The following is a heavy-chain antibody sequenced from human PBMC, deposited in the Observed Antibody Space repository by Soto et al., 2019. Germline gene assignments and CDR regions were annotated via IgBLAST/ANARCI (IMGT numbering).Heavy chain of an antibody. Sequence: EVQLVESEGGLVQRGGALRLSCAASGFTFNYYWMHLVRQAPGQGLVWVSHIHSDGSTTTYADSVKGRFTISRDNANNTLYLQMNSLRAEDTAVYYCVRGDKGGFDLWGQGTTVTVSS. CDR3: VRGDKGGFDL. CDR2: IHSDGSTT. D-gene: IGHD2-21*02. J-gene: IGHJ3*01. V-gene: IGHV3-74*01. CDR1: GFTFNYYW.